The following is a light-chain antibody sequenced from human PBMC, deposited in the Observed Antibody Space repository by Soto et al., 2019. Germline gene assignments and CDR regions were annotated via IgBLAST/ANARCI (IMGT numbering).Light chain of an antibody. CDR3: QQYGYSPIT. V-gene: IGKV3-20*01. CDR2: AAS. Sequence: IVWTQSPGTLSWSPGERATLSCRGRQSVSSSHLAWYQHKPGQAPRLLIYAASSRATGSPDRFSGGGSGTDFTLTISRLEPEDFAVYYCQQYGYSPITFGQGTRLEIK. CDR1: QSVSSSH. J-gene: IGKJ5*01.